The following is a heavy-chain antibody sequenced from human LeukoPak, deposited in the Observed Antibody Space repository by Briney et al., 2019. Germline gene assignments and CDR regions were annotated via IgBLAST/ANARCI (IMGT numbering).Heavy chain of an antibody. Sequence: GGSLRLSCAASGFTFSSYWMSWVRQAPGKGLEGVANIKKDGSEKYYVDSVKGRFTISRDNAKTSLYLQMNSLRAEDTAVYYCARVSGSGWTNWFDPWGQGTLVTVSS. CDR2: IKKDGSEK. CDR1: GFTFSSYW. CDR3: ARVSGSGWTNWFDP. J-gene: IGHJ5*02. V-gene: IGHV3-7*01. D-gene: IGHD6-19*01.